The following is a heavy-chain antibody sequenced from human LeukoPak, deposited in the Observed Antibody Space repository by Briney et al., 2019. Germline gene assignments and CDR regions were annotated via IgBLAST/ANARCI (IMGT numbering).Heavy chain of an antibody. V-gene: IGHV1-46*01. J-gene: IGHJ3*02. D-gene: IGHD3-22*01. CDR2: INPSGYST. CDR3: ARGRNYYDSSDYYEGGAFDI. Sequence: ASVKVSCKASGYTFTSYYMHWVRQAPGQGLEWMGIINPSGYSTIYAQKFQGRVSMTRDMSTSTVYMELSSLRSEDTAVYYCARGRNYYDSSDYYEGGAFDIWGQGTMVTVSS. CDR1: GYTFTSYY.